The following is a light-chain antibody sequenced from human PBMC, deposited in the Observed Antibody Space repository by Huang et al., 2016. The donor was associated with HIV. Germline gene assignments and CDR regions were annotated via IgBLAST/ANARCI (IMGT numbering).Light chain of an antibody. CDR2: VPS. CDR3: QQYNNRYT. V-gene: IGKV3-15*01. CDR1: QSISRN. J-gene: IGKJ2*01. Sequence: IVMTKSPATLSASQGVRATLSCRASQSISRNLPWYQQKPGQTPRLLTYVPSARATGIPPRFGVSGYGTEFTLPISSLQSEDFAVYYCQQYNNRYTFGQGTKLEIK.